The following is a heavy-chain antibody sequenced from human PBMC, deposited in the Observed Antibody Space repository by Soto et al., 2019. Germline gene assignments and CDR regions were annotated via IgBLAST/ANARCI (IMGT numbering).Heavy chain of an antibody. CDR3: GRDGLNTATPPVYI. CDR1: GFTFSSYY. CDR2: ISSSGSTI. V-gene: IGHV3-11*01. J-gene: IGHJ3*02. D-gene: IGHD4-17*01. Sequence: GGSLRLSCAASGFTFSSYYMSWIRQAPGKGLEWVSYISSSGSTIYYADSVKGRFTISRDNAKNSLYLQMNSLRAEDTAVYYCGRDGLNTATPPVYIWGQGTMVTV.